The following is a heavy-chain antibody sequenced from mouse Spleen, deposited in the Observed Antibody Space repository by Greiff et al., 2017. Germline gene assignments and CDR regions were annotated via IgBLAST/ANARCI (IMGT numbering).Heavy chain of an antibody. CDR3: ARGWLYFDY. CDR1: GYAFTNYL. Sequence: VQLQQSGAELVRPGTSVNVSCKASGYAFTNYLIEWVKQRPGQGLEWIGVINPGSGGTNYNEKFKGKATLTADKSSSTAYMQLSSLTSEDSAVYFCARGWLYFDYWGQGTTLTVSS. D-gene: IGHD3-3*01. J-gene: IGHJ2*01. CDR2: INPGSGGT. V-gene: IGHV1-54*01.